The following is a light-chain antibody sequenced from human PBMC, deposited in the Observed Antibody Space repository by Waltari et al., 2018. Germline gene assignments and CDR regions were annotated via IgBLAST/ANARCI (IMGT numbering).Light chain of an antibody. V-gene: IGLV2-14*03. Sequence: QSALTQPASVSGSPGQSITLSCTGTSSDVGGYNYVSWYQHHPGKAPKLMIFDVSSRPSGVSNRFSDSKSGNTASLTISGLQAEDEADYYCSSYTSSTTYVFGAGTKVTVL. CDR3: SSYTSSTTYV. CDR2: DVS. CDR1: SSDVGGYNY. J-gene: IGLJ1*01.